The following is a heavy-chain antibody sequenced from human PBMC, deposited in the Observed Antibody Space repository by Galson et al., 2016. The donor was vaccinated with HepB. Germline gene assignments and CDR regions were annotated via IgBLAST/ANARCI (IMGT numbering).Heavy chain of an antibody. CDR3: ARDRGSYPDFGDDYYMDV. V-gene: IGHV4-4*07. D-gene: IGHD3/OR15-3a*01. J-gene: IGHJ6*03. CDR2: ISPTSST. CDR1: GGAISRYS. Sequence: ETLSLTCTVSGGAISRYSWAWTRQPAGKGQEWIGRISPTSSTNYNPSLQSRITMSIDTSKNQFTLNLRSVTAADTAVYYCARDRGSYPDFGDDYYMDVWGKGTTVTVSS.